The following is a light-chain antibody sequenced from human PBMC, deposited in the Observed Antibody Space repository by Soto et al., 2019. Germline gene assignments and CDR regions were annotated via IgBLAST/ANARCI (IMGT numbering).Light chain of an antibody. V-gene: IGLV1-40*01. CDR1: SSNIGAGYH. CDR2: GDS. Sequence: QSVLTQPPSVSGAPGQRVTISCTGSSSNIGAGYHVHWYQQLPGAAPKLLIFGDSNRPSGVPDRFSGSKSGTSASLAITGLRADDEADYYCQSSDSRLSGSDVFGTGTKAPS. CDR3: QSSDSRLSGSDV. J-gene: IGLJ1*01.